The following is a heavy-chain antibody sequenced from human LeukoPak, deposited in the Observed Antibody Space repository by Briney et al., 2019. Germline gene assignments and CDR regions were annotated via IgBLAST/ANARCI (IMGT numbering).Heavy chain of an antibody. D-gene: IGHD4-23*01. CDR2: IYYSSST. V-gene: IGHV4-30-4*01. CDR1: GGSISSGDYY. J-gene: IGHJ4*02. CDR3: ARGAPDYGGNSGAADY. Sequence: SQTLSLTCTVSGGSISSGDYYWSWIRQPPGKGLEWIGYIYYSSSTYYNPSLKSRVIISVDTSKNQFSLKLSSVTAADTAVYYCARGAPDYGGNSGAADYWGQGTLVTVSS.